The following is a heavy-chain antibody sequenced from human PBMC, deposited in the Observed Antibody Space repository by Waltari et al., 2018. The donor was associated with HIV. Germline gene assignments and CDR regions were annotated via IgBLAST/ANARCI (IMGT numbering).Heavy chain of an antibody. CDR1: GGSISSSNYY. J-gene: IGHJ4*02. CDR2: IYYSVTT. D-gene: IGHD6-6*01. Sequence: QLQLQASGPGLVKPSETLSLTCTVSGGSISSSNYYWGWIRPPPGKGLEWTGSIYYSVTTYCTQDLKRRVTRDLDTPKNHFSRKRSFVTAADTAVYYGGSHPCRAARGRCYFDYWGQGTLVTVSS. V-gene: IGHV4-39*01. CDR3: GSHPCRAARGRCYFDY.